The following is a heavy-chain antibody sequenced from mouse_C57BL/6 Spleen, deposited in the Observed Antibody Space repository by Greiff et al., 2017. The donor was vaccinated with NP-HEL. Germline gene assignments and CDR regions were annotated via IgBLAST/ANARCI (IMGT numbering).Heavy chain of an antibody. CDR1: GYTFTSYW. J-gene: IGHJ1*03. Sequence: QVQLQQSGAELVKPGASVKLSCKASGYTFTSYWMPWVKQRPGQGLEWIGEIDPSDSYTNYNEKFKGKATLTVDTSSSTAYMQLSSLASEDSAVYYCARGDYWYFDVWGTGTTVTVSS. CDR3: ARGDYWYFDV. D-gene: IGHD2-13*01. V-gene: IGHV1-50*01. CDR2: IDPSDSYT.